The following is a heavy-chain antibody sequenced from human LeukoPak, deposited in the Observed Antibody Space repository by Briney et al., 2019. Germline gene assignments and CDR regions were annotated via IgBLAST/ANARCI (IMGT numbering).Heavy chain of an antibody. D-gene: IGHD3-3*01. V-gene: IGHV3-23*01. CDR1: LFSFRQYA. Sequence: GGSLRLSCVPSLFSFRQYAMTWVRQAPGKGLEWVSGISGSGDNMYYAESVKGRFTISRDNSKNTLYLAMKSLRGEDTAVYYCANVYKSGGSTDLWSGYHYYYLDVWGKGTTVTVSS. J-gene: IGHJ6*03. CDR3: ANVYKSGGSTDLWSGYHYYYLDV. CDR2: ISGSGDNM.